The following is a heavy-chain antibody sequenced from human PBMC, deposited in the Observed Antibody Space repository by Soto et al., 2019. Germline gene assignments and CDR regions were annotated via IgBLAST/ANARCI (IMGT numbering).Heavy chain of an antibody. CDR1: FYTFTSYY. CDR3: ARDESSSFDY. Sequence: XSVKVSCKASFYTFTSYYMHWVRQAPGQGXXXXXXXXTXXXTTXXAKXXXXXXXLXXXKXXXTVYMALRRLRSEETAVYYCARDESSSFDYWGQGTLVNVSS. CDR2: XXTXXXTT. V-gene: IGHV1-46*03. D-gene: IGHD6-6*01. J-gene: IGHJ4*02.